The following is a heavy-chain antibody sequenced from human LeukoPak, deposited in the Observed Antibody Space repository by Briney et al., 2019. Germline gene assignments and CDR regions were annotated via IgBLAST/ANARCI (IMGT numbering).Heavy chain of an antibody. J-gene: IGHJ6*03. V-gene: IGHV3-21*01. Sequence: GGSLRLSCAASGFTFNRYNMNWVRRAPGKGLEWVSSISSSNNYIYYADSVKGRFTISRGNAKKSLYLQMDSLRDEDTAVYYCARVDYGSRAYYHMDVWGKGTTVTISS. D-gene: IGHD3-10*01. CDR2: ISSSNNYI. CDR1: GFTFNRYN. CDR3: ARVDYGSRAYYHMDV.